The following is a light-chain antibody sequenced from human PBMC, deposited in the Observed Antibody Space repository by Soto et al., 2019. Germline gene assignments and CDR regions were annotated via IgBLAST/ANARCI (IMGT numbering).Light chain of an antibody. CDR2: KAS. CDR1: QTISSW. Sequence: MSQSPSPLSGSLGHRVTLPSRASQTISSWLAWYQQKPGKAPKLLIYKASTLKSGVPSRFSGSGSGTEVTLTISSLQTDDFATYYCQQLEIYPSTFGGGTKVDIK. CDR3: QQLEIYPST. V-gene: IGKV1-5*03. J-gene: IGKJ4*01.